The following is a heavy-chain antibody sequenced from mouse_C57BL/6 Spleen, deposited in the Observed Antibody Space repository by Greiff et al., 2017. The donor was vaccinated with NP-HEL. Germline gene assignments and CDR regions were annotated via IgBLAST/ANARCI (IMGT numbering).Heavy chain of an antibody. Sequence: EVHLVESGGGLVKPGGSLKLSCAASGFTFSSYAMSWVRQTPEKRLEWVATISDGGSYTYYPDNVKGRFTISRDNAKNNLYLQMSHLKSEDTAMYYCAREDYYGSSRYFDVWGTGTTVTVSS. J-gene: IGHJ1*03. CDR2: ISDGGSYT. V-gene: IGHV5-4*01. D-gene: IGHD1-1*01. CDR1: GFTFSSYA. CDR3: AREDYYGSSRYFDV.